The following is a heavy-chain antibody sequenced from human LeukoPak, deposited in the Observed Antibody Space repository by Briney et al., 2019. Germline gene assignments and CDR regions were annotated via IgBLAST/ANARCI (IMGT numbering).Heavy chain of an antibody. V-gene: IGHV4-34*01. D-gene: IGHD6-13*01. CDR1: GGSFSGYY. CDR3: ARGWGSPQGRAAAGRYWYFDL. Sequence: PSETLSLTCAVYGGSFSGYYWSWIRQPPGKGLEWIGEINHSGSTNYNPSLKSRVTISVDTSKNQFSLKLSSVTAADTAVYYCARGWGSPQGRAAAGRYWYFDLWGRGTLVTVFS. J-gene: IGHJ2*01. CDR2: INHSGST.